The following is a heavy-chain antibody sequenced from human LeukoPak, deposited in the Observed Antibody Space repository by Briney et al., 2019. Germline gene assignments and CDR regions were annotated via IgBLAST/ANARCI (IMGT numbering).Heavy chain of an antibody. CDR2: INQDGSEE. Sequence: GRSLRLSCAASGSTFSNSWMSCVRPAPGKGLEWVAYINQDGSEEPYMDSVKARFIISRDNAKNSLSLQMDSLRAEDTAVYYCVRDGGVSGYDLLDYWGQGTLVTVSS. D-gene: IGHD5-12*01. V-gene: IGHV3-7*01. CDR1: GSTFSNSW. J-gene: IGHJ4*02. CDR3: VRDGGVSGYDLLDY.